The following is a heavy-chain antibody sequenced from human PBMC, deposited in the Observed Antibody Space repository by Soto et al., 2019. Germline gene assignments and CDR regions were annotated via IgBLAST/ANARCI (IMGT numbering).Heavy chain of an antibody. CDR3: ARAVRDSSGSQRGYYFDY. J-gene: IGHJ4*02. CDR2: INSDGSST. D-gene: IGHD3-22*01. CDR1: GFTFSSYW. V-gene: IGHV3-74*01. Sequence: PGGSLRLSCAASGFTFSSYWMHWVRQAPGKGLVWVSRINSDGSSTSYADSVKGRFTISRDNAKNTLYLQMNSLRAEDTAVYYCARAVRDSSGSQRGYYFDYWGQGTLVTVSS.